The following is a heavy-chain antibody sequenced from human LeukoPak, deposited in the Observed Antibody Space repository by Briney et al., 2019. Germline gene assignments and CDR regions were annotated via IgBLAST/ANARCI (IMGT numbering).Heavy chain of an antibody. CDR3: ARDWYDY. D-gene: IGHD6-13*01. CDR1: GFTFSTYA. J-gene: IGHJ4*02. CDR2: IGGSGSYT. Sequence: GGSLRLSCAASGFTFSTYAMIWVRQAPGKGLEWVSVIGGSGSYTYYADSVKGRFTISRDNSKDTLYLQMNSPRVEDTAVYYCARDWYDYWGQGTLVTVSS. V-gene: IGHV3-23*01.